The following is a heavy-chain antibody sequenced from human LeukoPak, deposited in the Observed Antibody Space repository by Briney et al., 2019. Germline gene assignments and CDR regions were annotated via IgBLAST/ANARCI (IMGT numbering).Heavy chain of an antibody. J-gene: IGHJ5*01. D-gene: IGHD3-10*01. V-gene: IGHV3-23*01. CDR3: AKDRPNYFGSNGHYYRRNGDS. CDR2: ISGSGSST. Sequence: GGSLRLSCVVSGYTFTSYAMSWVRQAPEKGLEWVSGISGSGSSTYYADSVKGRFTISRDNSKNTLYLQMNSLRAEDTAVFYCAKDRPNYFGSNGHYYRRNGDSWGQGTLVTVSS. CDR1: GYTFTSYA.